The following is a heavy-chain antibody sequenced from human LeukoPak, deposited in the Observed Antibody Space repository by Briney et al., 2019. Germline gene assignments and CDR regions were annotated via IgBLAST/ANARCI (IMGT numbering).Heavy chain of an antibody. CDR3: ARGSQTVAVAGLGVYYYYGMDV. D-gene: IGHD6-19*01. J-gene: IGHJ6*02. CDR1: GFIFDDYG. CDR2: IYYDGSNK. V-gene: IGHV3-33*08. Sequence: GGSLRLSCAASGFIFDDYGMNWVRQVPGKGLEWVALIYYDGSNKYYADPVKGRFTISRDNSKNTLYLQMNSLRAEDTAVYYCARGSQTVAVAGLGVYYYYGMDVWGQGTTVTVSS.